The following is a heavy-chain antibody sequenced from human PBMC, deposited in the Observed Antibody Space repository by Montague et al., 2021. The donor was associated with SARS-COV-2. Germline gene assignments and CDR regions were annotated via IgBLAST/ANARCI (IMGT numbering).Heavy chain of an antibody. CDR1: GFTFTNYW. J-gene: IGHJ6*02. CDR3: ARRNYGGDKYYYYGMDV. D-gene: IGHD4-23*01. Sequence: SLRLSCAAPGFTFTNYWLSWLRQAPGKGPEWVANINQGGTEIHYLDSVNGRFTISRDSAKNSLYLQMNSLRAEDTAVYYCARRNYGGDKYYYYGMDVWGQGTTVTVSS. V-gene: IGHV3-7*01. CDR2: INQGGTEI.